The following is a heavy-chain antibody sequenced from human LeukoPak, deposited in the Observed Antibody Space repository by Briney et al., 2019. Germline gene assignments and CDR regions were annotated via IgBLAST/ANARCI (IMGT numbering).Heavy chain of an antibody. CDR3: ARPYSSGWRGAFDV. Sequence: PSETLSLTCTVSGGSISSYYWSWIRQPPGKGLEWIGNIYYTGSTNYNPSLKSRVTISVDTSKNQFSLRLSSVTAADTAVHYCARPYSSGWRGAFDVWGQGTMVTVSS. V-gene: IGHV4-59*01. CDR2: IYYTGST. J-gene: IGHJ3*01. D-gene: IGHD6-25*01. CDR1: GGSISSYY.